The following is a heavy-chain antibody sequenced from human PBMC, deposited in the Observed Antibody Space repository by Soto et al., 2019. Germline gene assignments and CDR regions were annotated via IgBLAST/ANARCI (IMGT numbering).Heavy chain of an antibody. CDR1: GLTFNNYG. D-gene: IGHD3-16*01. V-gene: IGHV3-23*01. Sequence: GGSLRLSCAASGLTFNNYGMNWVRQAPGKGLEWVSAISGSGDTTHYVDSVKGRFTISRDNSKNTLYLQMDSLRADDTAVYYCAKGSSSGGPKWFDPWGQGTLVNVS. CDR3: AKGSSSGGPKWFDP. CDR2: ISGSGDTT. J-gene: IGHJ5*02.